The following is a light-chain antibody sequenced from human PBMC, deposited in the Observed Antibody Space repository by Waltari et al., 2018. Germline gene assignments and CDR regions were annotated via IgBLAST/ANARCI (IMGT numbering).Light chain of an antibody. CDR3: QQANSFPIT. CDR2: ATS. J-gene: IGKJ3*01. V-gene: IGKV1-12*01. CDR1: QDIRNW. Sequence: DIQMTQSPSSPSASVVESVSITCRASQDIRNWLAWYQQKPGKAPNLLIYATSSLQTGVPSRFSGSGSGTEFTLTISSLQPEDFATYYCQQANSFPITFGPGTKVDIK.